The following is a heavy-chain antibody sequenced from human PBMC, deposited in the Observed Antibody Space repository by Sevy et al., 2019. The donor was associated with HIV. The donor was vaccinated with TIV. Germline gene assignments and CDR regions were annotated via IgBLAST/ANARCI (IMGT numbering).Heavy chain of an antibody. CDR3: AKDLTIFGVVYGMDV. CDR1: GFTFSSYA. D-gene: IGHD3-3*01. Sequence: GGSLRLSCAASGFTFSSYAMHWVRQAPGKGLEWVAVISYDGSNKYYADSVKGRFTISRDNSKNTLYLQMNSLRAEDTAVYYRAKDLTIFGVVYGMDVWGQGTTVTVSS. V-gene: IGHV3-30-3*01. CDR2: ISYDGSNK. J-gene: IGHJ6*02.